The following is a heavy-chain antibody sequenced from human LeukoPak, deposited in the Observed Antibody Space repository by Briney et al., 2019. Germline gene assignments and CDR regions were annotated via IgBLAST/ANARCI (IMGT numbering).Heavy chain of an antibody. J-gene: IGHJ4*02. CDR3: ARGSALVGPDY. D-gene: IGHD2-15*01. V-gene: IGHV4-39*07. CDR1: GGSISSSSYY. Sequence: PSETLSLTCTVSGGSISSSSYYWGWIRQPPGKGLEWIGSIYYSGSTYYNPSLKSRVTISVDTSKNQFSLKLNSVTAADTAVYYCARGSALVGPDYWGQGTLVTVSS. CDR2: IYYSGST.